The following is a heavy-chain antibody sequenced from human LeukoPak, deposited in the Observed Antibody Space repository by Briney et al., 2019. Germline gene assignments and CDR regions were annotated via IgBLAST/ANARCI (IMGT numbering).Heavy chain of an antibody. CDR2: ITRSGDRT. CDR1: GFTFSNYA. J-gene: IGHJ3*02. Sequence: PGGSLRLSCAASGFTFSNYAMSWVRQAPGKGLEWVSAITRSGDRTYYADSVKGRFTISRDNSWNTLYLQMNSLRAEDTAVYYCAKDQVISGSEASDIWGQGTMVTVSS. CDR3: AKDQVISGSEASDI. D-gene: IGHD2-21*01. V-gene: IGHV3-23*01.